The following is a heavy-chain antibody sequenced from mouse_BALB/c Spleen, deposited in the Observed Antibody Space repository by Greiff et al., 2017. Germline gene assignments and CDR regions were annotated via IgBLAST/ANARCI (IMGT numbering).Heavy chain of an antibody. CDR3: ARHEDHGSSYDYAMDY. Sequence: VKLMESGAELVKPGASVKLSCKASGYTFTEYIIHWVKQRSGQGLEWIGWFYPGSGSIKYNEKFKDKATLTADKSSSTVYMELSRLTSEDSAVYFCARHEDHGSSYDYAMDYWGQGTSVTVSS. J-gene: IGHJ4*01. CDR2: FYPGSGSI. D-gene: IGHD1-1*01. CDR1: GYTFTEYI. V-gene: IGHV1-62-2*01.